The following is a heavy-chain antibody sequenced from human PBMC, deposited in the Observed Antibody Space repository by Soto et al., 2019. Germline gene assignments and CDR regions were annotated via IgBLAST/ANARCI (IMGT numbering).Heavy chain of an antibody. CDR2: ISGSGGST. CDR1: GFTFSSYW. D-gene: IGHD4-4*01. V-gene: IGHV3-23*01. Sequence: GGSLRLSCAASGFTFSSYWMSWVRQAPGKGLGWVSAISGSGGSTYYADSVKGRFTISRDNSKNTLYLQMNSLRAEDTAVYYCAKAWDNYVGWYFDLWGRGTLVTVSS. J-gene: IGHJ2*01. CDR3: AKAWDNYVGWYFDL.